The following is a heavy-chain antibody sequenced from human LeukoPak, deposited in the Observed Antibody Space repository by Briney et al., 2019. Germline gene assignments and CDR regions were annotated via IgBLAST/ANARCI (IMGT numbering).Heavy chain of an antibody. Sequence: GGSLRLSCAPSGFTFSRHGMHWVRQAPGKGLEWVAIISNDGSRKYYAHSVEGRFTISRDNSKNTLYLQMDSLRAEDTALYYCLREVDWKYAFDYWGRGTLVTASS. J-gene: IGHJ4*02. CDR1: GFTFSRHG. V-gene: IGHV3-30*03. D-gene: IGHD1-7*01. CDR2: ISNDGSRK. CDR3: LREVDWKYAFDY.